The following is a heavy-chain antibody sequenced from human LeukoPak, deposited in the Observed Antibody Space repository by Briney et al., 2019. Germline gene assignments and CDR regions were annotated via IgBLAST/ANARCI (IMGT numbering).Heavy chain of an antibody. CDR2: ISYDGSNK. Sequence: GGSLRLSCAASGFTFSSYSMNWVRQAPGKGLEWVAVISYDGSNKYYADSVKGRFTISRDNSKNTLYLQMNSLRAEDTAVYYCARRVRAVADRSEYFQHWGQGTLVTVSS. J-gene: IGHJ1*01. CDR1: GFTFSSYS. D-gene: IGHD6-19*01. CDR3: ARRVRAVADRSEYFQH. V-gene: IGHV3-30*03.